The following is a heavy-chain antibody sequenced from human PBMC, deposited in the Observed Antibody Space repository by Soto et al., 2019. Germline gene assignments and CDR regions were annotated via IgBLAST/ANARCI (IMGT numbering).Heavy chain of an antibody. J-gene: IGHJ4*02. V-gene: IGHV3-23*01. CDR1: GFTFSSYG. CDR2: IGSSGYST. CDR3: AKVRDNYCSDC. D-gene: IGHD1-1*01. Sequence: EMQVLESGGGLVQPGESLRLSCAASGFTFSSYGMSWVRQAPRKGLEWVSSIGSSGYSTYYADSVKGRFTISRDNSKNTLYLQMNSLRAEDTAVYYCAKVRDNYCSDCWGRVTLVTVSA.